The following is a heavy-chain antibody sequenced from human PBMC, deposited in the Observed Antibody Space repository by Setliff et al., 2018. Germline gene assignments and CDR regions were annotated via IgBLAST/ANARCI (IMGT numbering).Heavy chain of an antibody. CDR2: MYFSRST. J-gene: IGHJ4*02. Sequence: SETLSLTCTVSGGSISTNSYYWGWIRQPPGKGLEWIGSMYFSRSTYYNPSLKSRVTISIDKSKNQFSLKMTSVTAADTAVYYCARAPRYFDSTGSYFDGWGQGTLVTVSS. V-gene: IGHV4-39*07. CDR1: GGSISTNSYY. D-gene: IGHD3-22*01. CDR3: ARAPRYFDSTGSYFDG.